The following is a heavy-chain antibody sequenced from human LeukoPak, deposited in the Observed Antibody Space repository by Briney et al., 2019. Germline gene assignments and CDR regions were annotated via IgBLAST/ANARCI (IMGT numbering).Heavy chain of an antibody. Sequence: PGGSLRLSCAASGFTFSNYAMSWVRQAPGKGLEWVSAISGSGSTYHADSVKGRFTISRDIFKNTLYLQMNSLRAEDTAVYYCVHGGLYYLDYWGQGTLVTVSS. CDR3: VHGGLYYLDY. CDR2: ISGSGST. V-gene: IGHV3-23*01. CDR1: GFTFSNYA. J-gene: IGHJ4*02. D-gene: IGHD3-10*01.